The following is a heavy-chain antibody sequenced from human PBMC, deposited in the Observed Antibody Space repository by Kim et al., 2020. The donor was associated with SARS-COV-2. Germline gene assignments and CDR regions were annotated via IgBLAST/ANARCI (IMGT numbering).Heavy chain of an antibody. V-gene: IGHV3-11*01. D-gene: IGHD3-3*01. CDR3: ARASLRITIFGVVPNWFDP. Sequence: GGSLRLSCAASGFTFSDYYMSWIRQAPGKGLEWVSYISSSGSTIYYADSVKGRFTISRDNAKNSLYLQMNSLRAEDTAVYYCARASLRITIFGVVPNWFDPWGQGTLVTVSS. CDR1: GFTFSDYY. CDR2: ISSSGSTI. J-gene: IGHJ5*02.